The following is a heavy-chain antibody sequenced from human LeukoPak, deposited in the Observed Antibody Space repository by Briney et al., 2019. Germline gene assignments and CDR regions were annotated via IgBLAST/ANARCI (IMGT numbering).Heavy chain of an antibody. V-gene: IGHV3-53*05. J-gene: IGHJ4*02. CDR3: AKDQGDYGDYGDPGDY. D-gene: IGHD4-17*01. Sequence: GGSLRLSCAASGFTVSSNYMSWVRQAPGKGLEWVSVIYSDGSTYYADSVKGRFTISRDNSKNTLYLQMSSLRAEDTAVYYCAKDQGDYGDYGDPGDYWGQGTLVTVSS. CDR1: GFTVSSNY. CDR2: IYSDGST.